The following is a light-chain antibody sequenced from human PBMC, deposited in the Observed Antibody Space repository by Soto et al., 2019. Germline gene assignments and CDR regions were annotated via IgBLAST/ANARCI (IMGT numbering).Light chain of an antibody. CDR3: QQYNSYSPLT. Sequence: DIQMTQSPSTLSASVGARVTITCRASQSISTWLAWYQQKPGKAPKLLIYKASGLESGVPSRFSGSGSGTDFTLTISSLQPDDFATYYCQQYNSYSPLTFGGGTNVDI. V-gene: IGKV1-5*03. CDR2: KAS. CDR1: QSISTW. J-gene: IGKJ4*01.